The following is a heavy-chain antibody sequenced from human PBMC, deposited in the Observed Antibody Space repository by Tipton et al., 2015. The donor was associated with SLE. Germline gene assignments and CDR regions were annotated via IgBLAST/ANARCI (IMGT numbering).Heavy chain of an antibody. Sequence: LRLSCTVSGGSISSYYWSWIRQPPGKGLEWIGYIYYSGSTNYNPSLKSRVTISVDTSKNQFSLKLISVTAADTAVYYCARWESGSYSDRWDYYYYMDVWGKGTTVTVSS. V-gene: IGHV4-59*01. CDR1: GGSISSYY. CDR3: ARWESGSYSDRWDYYYYMDV. J-gene: IGHJ6*03. CDR2: IYYSGST. D-gene: IGHD1-26*01.